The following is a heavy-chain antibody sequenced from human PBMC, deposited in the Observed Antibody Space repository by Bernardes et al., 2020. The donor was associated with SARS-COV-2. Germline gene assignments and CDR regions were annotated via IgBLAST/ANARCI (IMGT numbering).Heavy chain of an antibody. CDR1: GNTFTSYA. Sequence: SVKVSCKPSGNTFTSYAVLWVRQAPGHGLACMGGIIPLFGTTNYAQNLQGRVTIAADESTSTVYMELSRLRSEDTAMYYCARSRTYPDAFDIWGQGTMVTVSS. V-gene: IGHV1-69*13. J-gene: IGHJ3*02. CDR3: ARSRTYPDAFDI. CDR2: IIPLFGTT.